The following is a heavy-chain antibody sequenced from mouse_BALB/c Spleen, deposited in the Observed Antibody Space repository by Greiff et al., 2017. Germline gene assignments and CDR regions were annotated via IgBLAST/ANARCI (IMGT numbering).Heavy chain of an antibody. J-gene: IGHJ2*01. CDR1: GYTFTDYN. D-gene: IGHD1-1*01. Sequence: VQLQQSGPELVKPGASVKIPCKASGYTFTDYNMDWVKQSHGKSLEWIGDINPNNGGTIYNQKFKGKATLTVDKSSSTAYMELRSLTSEDTAVYYCARAYGSSHFDYWGQGTTLTVSS. V-gene: IGHV1-18*01. CDR3: ARAYGSSHFDY. CDR2: INPNNGGT.